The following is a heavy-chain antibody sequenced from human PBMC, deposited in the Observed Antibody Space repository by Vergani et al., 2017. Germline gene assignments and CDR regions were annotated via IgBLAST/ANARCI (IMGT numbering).Heavy chain of an antibody. D-gene: IGHD3-10*01. J-gene: IGHJ3*02. Sequence: QVQLVESGGGVVQPGRSLRLSCAASGFTFSSYAMHWVRQAPGKGLEWVAVILDDGSNKYYADSVKGRFTISRANSKNTLYLQMNSLRAEDTAVYYCARADHKYDPGDAFDIWGQGTMVTVSS. V-gene: IGHV3-30-3*01. CDR2: ILDDGSNK. CDR1: GFTFSSYA. CDR3: ARADHKYDPGDAFDI.